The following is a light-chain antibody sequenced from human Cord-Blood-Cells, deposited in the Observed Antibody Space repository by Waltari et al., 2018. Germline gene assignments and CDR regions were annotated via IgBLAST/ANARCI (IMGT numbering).Light chain of an antibody. CDR2: DAS. CDR1: QSVSSY. J-gene: IGKJ4*01. CDR3: QQRSNWPPLT. Sequence: EIVLTQSPATLSLSPGDRATLSCRVSQSVSSYLAWYQQKPGQAPRLLIYDASNRATGIPARFSGSGSGTDFTLTISSLEPEDFAVYYCQQRSNWPPLTFGGGTKVEIK. V-gene: IGKV3-11*01.